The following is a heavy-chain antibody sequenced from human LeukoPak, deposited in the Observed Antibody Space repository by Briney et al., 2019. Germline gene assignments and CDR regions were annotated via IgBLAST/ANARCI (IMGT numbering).Heavy chain of an antibody. D-gene: IGHD2-15*01. V-gene: IGHV1-24*01. J-gene: IGHJ4*02. CDR1: GHALKKLS. Sequence: ASVKVSCKVSGHALKKLSMHWVRQAPGKGLEWMGSFDLEDGEIVYSQKFQGSVTMTADTSLDTIYMELSSLKSEDTAVYYCATDLVGGTRRDFDHWGQGTLVTVSS. CDR3: ATDLVGGTRRDFDH. CDR2: FDLEDGEI.